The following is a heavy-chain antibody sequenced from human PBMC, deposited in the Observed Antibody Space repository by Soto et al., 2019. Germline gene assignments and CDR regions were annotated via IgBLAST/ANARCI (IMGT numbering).Heavy chain of an antibody. D-gene: IGHD3-10*01. V-gene: IGHV3-23*01. CDR3: AKHAYYYGSGSYPNWIEP. Sequence: EVQLLESGGGLVQPGGSLRLSCATYRFTFSSYAMSWFRQAPGKGLEWVSGISGSDVSTYYADSVKGRFTISRDNSKNTLYLQMNSLRAEDTAVYYCAKHAYYYGSGSYPNWIEPWGQGTLVTVSS. CDR2: ISGSDVST. CDR1: RFTFSSYA. J-gene: IGHJ5*02.